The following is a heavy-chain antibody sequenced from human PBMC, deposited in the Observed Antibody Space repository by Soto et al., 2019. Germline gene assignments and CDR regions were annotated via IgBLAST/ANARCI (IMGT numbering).Heavy chain of an antibody. J-gene: IGHJ4*02. CDR1: GFTFSSYA. Sequence: GGSLRLSCAASGFTFSSYAMSWVRQAPGKGLEWVSAISGSGGSTYYADSVKGRFTISRDNSKNTLYLQMNSLRAEDTAVYYCARPYYDFWSGSQFDYWGQGTRVTVSS. CDR3: ARPYYDFWSGSQFDY. V-gene: IGHV3-23*01. D-gene: IGHD3-3*01. CDR2: ISGSGGST.